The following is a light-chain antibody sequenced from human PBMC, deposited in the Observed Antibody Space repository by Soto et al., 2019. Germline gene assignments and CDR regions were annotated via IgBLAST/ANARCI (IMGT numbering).Light chain of an antibody. J-gene: IGLJ2*01. CDR2: DNN. V-gene: IGLV1-51*01. CDR3: GTWDNSLSAVV. CDR1: SSNIEYNY. Sequence: QSVLTQPPSVSAAPGQTVTISCSGNSSNIEYNYVSWYQHLPGTAPQLLIYDNNQRPSEIPDRFSGSKSVTSATLDITGLQPGDEAFYYCGTWDNSLSAVVFGGGTKLTVL.